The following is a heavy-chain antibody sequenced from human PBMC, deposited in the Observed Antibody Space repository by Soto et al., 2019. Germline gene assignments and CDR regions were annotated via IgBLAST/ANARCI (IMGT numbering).Heavy chain of an antibody. J-gene: IGHJ4*02. CDR2: INHSGST. CDR1: GGSFIGYY. D-gene: IGHD6-13*01. CDR3: ASRIAAAGKSYFDY. V-gene: IGHV4-34*01. Sequence: SETLSLTCAGYGGSFIGYYWSWIRQPPGKGLEWIGEINHSGSTNYNPSLKSRVTISVDTSKNQFSLKLSSVTAADTAVYYCASRIAAAGKSYFDYWGQGTLVTVSS.